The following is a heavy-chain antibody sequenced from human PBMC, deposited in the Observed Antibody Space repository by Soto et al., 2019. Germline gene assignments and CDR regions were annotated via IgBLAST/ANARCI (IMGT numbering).Heavy chain of an antibody. CDR1: GGSISSSSYY. D-gene: IGHD4-17*01. V-gene: IGHV4-39*01. CDR3: ARGGDYESWFDP. J-gene: IGHJ5*02. CDR2: IYYSGST. Sequence: QLQLQESGPGLVKPSETLSLTCTVSGGSISSSSYYWGWIRQPPGKGLEWIGSIYYSGSTYYNPSLKSRVTISVDTSKNQFSLKLSSVTAADTAVYYWARGGDYESWFDPWGQGTLVTVSS.